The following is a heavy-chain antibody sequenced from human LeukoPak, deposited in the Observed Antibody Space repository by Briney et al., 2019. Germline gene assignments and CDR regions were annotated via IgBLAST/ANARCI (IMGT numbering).Heavy chain of an antibody. V-gene: IGHV3-66*01. Sequence: GSLRLSCAASGSTFSSYSMNWVRQAPGKGLEWVSVIYSGGSTYYADSVRGRFTISRDSSKNTLYLQTNSLRADDTAVYYCAKSGLNRFDYWGQGTLVTVSS. CDR3: AKSGLNRFDY. CDR2: IYSGGST. D-gene: IGHD2-15*01. J-gene: IGHJ4*02. CDR1: GSTFSSYS.